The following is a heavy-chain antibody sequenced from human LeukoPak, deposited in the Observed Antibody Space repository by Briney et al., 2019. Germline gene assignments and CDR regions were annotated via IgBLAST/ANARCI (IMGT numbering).Heavy chain of an antibody. D-gene: IGHD3-10*01. CDR1: GGSISSGGYY. V-gene: IGHV4-31*03. Sequence: PSETLSLTCTDSGGSISSGGYYWSWIRQHPGKGLEWIGYIYYSGSTYYNPSLKSRVTISVDTSKNQFSLKLSSVTAADTAVYYCARTVDTMVEGGFDYWGQGTLVTVSS. J-gene: IGHJ4*02. CDR3: ARTVDTMVEGGFDY. CDR2: IYYSGST.